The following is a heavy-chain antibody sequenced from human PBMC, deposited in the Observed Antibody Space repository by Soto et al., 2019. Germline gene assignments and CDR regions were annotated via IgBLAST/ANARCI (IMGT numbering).Heavy chain of an antibody. V-gene: IGHV3-74*02. CDR1: GFTFSNYC. J-gene: IGHJ4*02. CDR3: ARVPTGKYGVWNY. D-gene: IGHD2-8*01. CDR2: ISPGGSIT. Sequence: EEQLVESGGGLVQPGGSLRLSCVASGFTFSNYCMHWVRQAPGKGLVWVSRISPGGSITTYADSVMGRFTISRDNAKNTLYLEMNSLRGEEAAVYYCARVPTGKYGVWNYWGQGTLVTVSS.